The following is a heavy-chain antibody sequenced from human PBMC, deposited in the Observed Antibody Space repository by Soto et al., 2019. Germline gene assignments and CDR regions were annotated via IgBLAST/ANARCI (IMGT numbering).Heavy chain of an antibody. J-gene: IGHJ5*02. D-gene: IGHD1-1*01. CDR2: IYYSGST. V-gene: IGHV4-31*03. CDR1: GGSISSGGYY. Sequence: QVQLQESGPGLVKPSQTLSLTCTVSGGSISSGGYYGSWIRQHPGKGLEWIGYIYYSGSTYYNPSLKSRVTISVDTSKNQFSLKLSSVTAADTAVYYCARWNSWPKRFDPWGQGTLVTVSS. CDR3: ARWNSWPKRFDP.